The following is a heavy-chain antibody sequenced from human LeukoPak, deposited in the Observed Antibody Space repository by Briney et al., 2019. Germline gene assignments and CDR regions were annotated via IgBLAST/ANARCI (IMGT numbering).Heavy chain of an antibody. CDR2: INHSGST. Sequence: PSETLSLTCAVYGGSFSGYYWSWIRQPPGKGLEWIGEINHSGSTNYNPSLKSRVTISVDTSKNQFSLKLSSVTAADTAVYYCARKGSSWYLKFDYWGQGTLVTVSS. V-gene: IGHV4-34*01. J-gene: IGHJ4*02. D-gene: IGHD6-13*01. CDR3: ARKGSSWYLKFDY. CDR1: GGSFSGYY.